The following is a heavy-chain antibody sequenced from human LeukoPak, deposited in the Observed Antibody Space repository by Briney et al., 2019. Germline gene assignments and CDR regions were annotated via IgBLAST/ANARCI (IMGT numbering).Heavy chain of an antibody. D-gene: IGHD1-26*01. V-gene: IGHV3-23*01. CDR2: ISRSGGST. CDR3: AKDFRYSGSYLGGDAFDI. CDR1: GFTFSSYA. J-gene: IGHJ3*02. Sequence: GGSLRLSCAASGFTFSSYAMSWVRQAPGKGLEWVSAISRSGGSTYYADSVKGRFTISRDNSKNTLYLQMNSLRAEDTAVYYCAKDFRYSGSYLGGDAFDIWGQGTMVTVSS.